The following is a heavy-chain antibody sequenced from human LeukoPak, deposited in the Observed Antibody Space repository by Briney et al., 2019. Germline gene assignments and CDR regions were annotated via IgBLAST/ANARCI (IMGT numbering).Heavy chain of an antibody. V-gene: IGHV4-4*07. CDR2: IYSSGST. Sequence: KPSETLSLTCTVSGGSISSYYWSWIRRPAGKGLEWIGRIYSSGSTNYNPSLKSRVTMSVDTSKNQFSLKLSSVTAADTAVYYCARGQYHLLYWYFDLWGRGTLVTVSS. CDR3: ARGQYHLLYWYFDL. J-gene: IGHJ2*01. CDR1: GGSISSYY. D-gene: IGHD2-2*01.